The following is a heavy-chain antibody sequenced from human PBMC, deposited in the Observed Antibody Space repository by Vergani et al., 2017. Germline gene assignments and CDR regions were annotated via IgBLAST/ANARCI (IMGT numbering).Heavy chain of an antibody. D-gene: IGHD6-13*01. V-gene: IGHV3-30*02. CDR2: IRYDGSNK. CDR1: GFTFSSYG. CDR3: FIRQQLVGVNWFDP. J-gene: IGHJ5*02. Sequence: QVQLVESGGGVVQPGGSLRLSCAASGFTFSSYGMHWVRQAPGKGLEWVAFIRYDGSNKYYADSVKGRFTISRDNSKNTLYLQMNSLRVEDTAVYYCFIRQQLVGVNWFDPWGQGTLVTVSS.